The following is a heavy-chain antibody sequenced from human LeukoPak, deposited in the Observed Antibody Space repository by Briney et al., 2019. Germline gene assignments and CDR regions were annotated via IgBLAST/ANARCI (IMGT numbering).Heavy chain of an antibody. CDR2: INSDGSTT. J-gene: IGHJ4*02. Sequence: GGSLRLSCTASGLSFSTYWMHWVRQVPGKGLVWVSRINSDGSTTTYADSVKGRFTISRDNPKNTLYLRMNSLRADDTAVYYCARSGGSGFDYWGQGTLVTVPS. D-gene: IGHD6-19*01. CDR3: ARSGGSGFDY. CDR1: GLSFSTYW. V-gene: IGHV3-74*03.